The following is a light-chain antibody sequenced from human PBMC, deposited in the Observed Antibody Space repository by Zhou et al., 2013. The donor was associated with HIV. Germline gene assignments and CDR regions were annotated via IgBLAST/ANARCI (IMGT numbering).Light chain of an antibody. CDR2: GAS. V-gene: IGKV1-39*01. CDR3: QHTFTTPIT. J-gene: IGKJ4*01. CDR1: QTIDNY. Sequence: IHMTQSPTSLSASVGDRVTITCRPSQTIDNYLNWYQRKPGKAPKLLIYGASTLHSGVPSRFSGSGSGTDFTLTISSLQPEDFATYYCQHTFTTPITFGGGTRVEIK.